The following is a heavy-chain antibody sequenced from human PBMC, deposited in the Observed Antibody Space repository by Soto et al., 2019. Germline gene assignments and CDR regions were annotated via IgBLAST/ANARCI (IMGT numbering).Heavy chain of an antibody. CDR1: GFTFSSHA. J-gene: IGHJ4*02. Sequence: GSLRLSCAASGFTFSSHAMSWVRQAPGKGLEWVSAISGSGGSTYYADSVKGRFTISRNNSKNTLYLQMNSLRAEDTAVYYCAKQAPIWFGELCFDYWGQGTLVTVSS. D-gene: IGHD3-10*01. CDR2: ISGSGGST. V-gene: IGHV3-23*01. CDR3: AKQAPIWFGELCFDY.